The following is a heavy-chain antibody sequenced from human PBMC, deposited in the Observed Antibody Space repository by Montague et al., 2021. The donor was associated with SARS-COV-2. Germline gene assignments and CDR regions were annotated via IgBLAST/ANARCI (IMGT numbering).Heavy chain of an antibody. V-gene: IGHV6-1*01. Sequence: NDHAVSVKSRITINPDTSKNQISLQLNSVTPEDTAVYYCARTSASSDYWGQGTLVTVSS. J-gene: IGHJ4*02. D-gene: IGHD1-26*01. CDR2: N. CDR3: ARTSASSDY.